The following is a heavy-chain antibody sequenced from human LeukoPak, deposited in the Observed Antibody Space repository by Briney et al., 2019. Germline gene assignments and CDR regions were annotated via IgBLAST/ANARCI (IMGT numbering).Heavy chain of an antibody. CDR3: ASLDIVVVPRPSAAPADY. V-gene: IGHV3-48*01. CDR2: ISSSSSTI. CDR1: GFIFSTYS. D-gene: IGHD2-2*03. J-gene: IGHJ4*02. Sequence: GGSLRLSCAASGFIFSTYSMNWVRQAPGKGLEWVSYISSSSSTIYYADSVKGRFTISRDNAKNSLYLQMNSLRAEDTAAYYCASLDIVVVPRPSAAPADYWGQGTLVTVSS.